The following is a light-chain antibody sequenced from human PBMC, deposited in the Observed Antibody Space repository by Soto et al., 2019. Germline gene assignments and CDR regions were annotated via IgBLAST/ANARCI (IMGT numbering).Light chain of an antibody. Sequence: QSVLTQPPSVSGAPGQRVTISCTGSSSNIGAGYGVHWYQQLPGTAPKLLIYGNSNRPSGVPDRFSGSKSGTSASLAITGLQAEDEADYYCQSYDSILSYVFGTGTKLTVL. CDR2: GNS. CDR3: QSYDSILSYV. J-gene: IGLJ1*01. CDR1: SSNIGAGYG. V-gene: IGLV1-40*01.